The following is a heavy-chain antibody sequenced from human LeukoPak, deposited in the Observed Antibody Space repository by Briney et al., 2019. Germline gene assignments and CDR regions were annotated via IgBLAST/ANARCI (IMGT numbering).Heavy chain of an antibody. CDR2: IYYKGST. Sequence: PSETLSLTCTLSGGSTSSSSYYWGWTRHPPGKGLEWIGRIYYKGSTYYSPSLKSRVTISVDTSKNQFSLKLCSVTAADTAVDYCARRYSGWYSFDYWGQGTLVTVSS. CDR3: ARRYSGWYSFDY. J-gene: IGHJ4*02. D-gene: IGHD6-19*01. CDR1: GGSTSSSSYY. V-gene: IGHV4-39*01.